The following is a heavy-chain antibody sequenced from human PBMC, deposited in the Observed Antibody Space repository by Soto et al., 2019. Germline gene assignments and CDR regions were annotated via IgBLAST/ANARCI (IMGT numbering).Heavy chain of an antibody. CDR1: GFTFSSYA. CDR2: ISYDGSNK. D-gene: IGHD3-10*01. J-gene: IGHJ5*02. CDR3: ARDCDGSGLFDP. V-gene: IGHV3-30-3*01. Sequence: PGGSLRLSCAASGFTFSSYAMHWVRQAPGKGLEWVAVISYDGSNKYYADSVKGRFTISRDNSKNTLYLQMNSLRAEDTAVYYCARDCDGSGLFDPWGQGTLVTVSS.